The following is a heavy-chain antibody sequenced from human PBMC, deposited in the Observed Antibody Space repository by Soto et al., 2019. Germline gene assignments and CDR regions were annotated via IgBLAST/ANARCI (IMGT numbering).Heavy chain of an antibody. CDR1: GASISSGFYY. CDR2: IYYRGST. Sequence: SETLSLTCTVSGASISSGFYYWTWIRQFPGKGLEWIGYIYYRGSTYYNPSLKSRLTMSIDTSKNQFSLKLTSVTAADTAVYYCARMTISGPDRIIDYWGQGTLVTVSS. J-gene: IGHJ4*02. CDR3: ARMTISGPDRIIDY. D-gene: IGHD3-9*01. V-gene: IGHV4-31*03.